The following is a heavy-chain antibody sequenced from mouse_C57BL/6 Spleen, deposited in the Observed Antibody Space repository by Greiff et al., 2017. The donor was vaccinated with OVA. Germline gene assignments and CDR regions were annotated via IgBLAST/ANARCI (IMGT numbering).Heavy chain of an antibody. D-gene: IGHD2-4*01. CDR3: ARDGDYGGAMDY. Sequence: EVQLVESGPGLVKPSQSLSLTCSVTGYSITSGYYWNWIRQFPGNKLEWMGYISYDGSNNYNPSLKNRISITRDTSKNQFFLKLNSVTTEDTATYYCARDGDYGGAMDYWGQGTSVTVSS. CDR1: GYSITSGYY. V-gene: IGHV3-6*01. CDR2: ISYDGSN. J-gene: IGHJ4*01.